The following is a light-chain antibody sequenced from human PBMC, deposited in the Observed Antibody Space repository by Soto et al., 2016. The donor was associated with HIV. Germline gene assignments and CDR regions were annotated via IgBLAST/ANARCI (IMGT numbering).Light chain of an antibody. J-gene: IGKJ3*01. CDR3: QKXNXAPFT. CDR1: QGISNY. CDR2: TAS. Sequence: DIQMTQSPSSLSASIGDRVTITCRTSQGISNYLAWYQQKPGKVPKVLIYTASTLQSGVPSRFSGSGSGTDFTLTISSLQPEDVATYYCQKXNXAPFTFGPGTKVDIK. V-gene: IGKV1-27*01.